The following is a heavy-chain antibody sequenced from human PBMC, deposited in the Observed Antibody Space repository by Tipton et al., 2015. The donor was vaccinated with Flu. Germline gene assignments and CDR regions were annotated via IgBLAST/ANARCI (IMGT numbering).Heavy chain of an antibody. CDR2: ISGYNGDT. CDR3: ARDRGSYNSHLEYHYYYGMDV. J-gene: IGHJ6*02. V-gene: IGHV1-18*01. Sequence: QVQLVQSGVEVKKPGASVKVSCKASGYTFTNFGITWVRQAPGQGLEWMGWISGYNGDTNYAEKLQGRVTMTTDASTHTAYMELRSLKSDDTAMYYCARDRGSYNSHLEYHYYYGMDVWGQGTTVTVSS. CDR1: GYTFTNFG. D-gene: IGHD1-26*01.